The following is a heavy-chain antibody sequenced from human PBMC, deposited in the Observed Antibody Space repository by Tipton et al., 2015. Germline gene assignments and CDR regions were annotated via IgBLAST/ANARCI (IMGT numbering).Heavy chain of an antibody. J-gene: IGHJ4*02. CDR3: AKQSFWSGYYSYFDH. V-gene: IGHV3-30*18. Sequence: SLRLSCAASGFSFSHYGMNWVRQAPGKGLEWVASISYDGSNKYYADSVKGRFTTSRDNSKNTLYLQMNSLRTEDTAVFYCAKQSFWSGYYSYFDHWGQGSLVTVSS. CDR2: ISYDGSNK. CDR1: GFSFSHYG. D-gene: IGHD3-3*01.